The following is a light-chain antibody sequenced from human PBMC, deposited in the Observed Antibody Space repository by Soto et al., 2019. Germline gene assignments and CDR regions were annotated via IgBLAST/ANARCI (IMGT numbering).Light chain of an antibody. J-gene: IGKJ1*01. V-gene: IGKV1-39*01. CDR1: QSISSW. CDR3: QQGYRTPWT. CDR2: AAS. Sequence: DIQMTQSPSTLSASVGDRVTITCRASQSISSWLAWYQQKPGKAPKLLIYAASNLQSGVPSRFSASGSGTDFTLTLNSLQPEDFATYYCQQGYRTPWTFGQGTKVEIK.